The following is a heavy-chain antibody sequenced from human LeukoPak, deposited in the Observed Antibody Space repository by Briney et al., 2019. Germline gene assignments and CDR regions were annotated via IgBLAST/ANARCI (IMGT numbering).Heavy chain of an antibody. Sequence: GGSLRLSCAASGFTFSSYAMSWVRQAPGKGLEWVSAITNSGGSTFHADSVKGQFTISRDNSKNTLYLEMNSLRAEDTAVYYCAKDLPGSGWSCDSWGQGTLVTVSS. V-gene: IGHV3-23*01. CDR3: AKDLPGSGWSCDS. J-gene: IGHJ4*02. CDR2: ITNSGGST. D-gene: IGHD6-19*01. CDR1: GFTFSSYA.